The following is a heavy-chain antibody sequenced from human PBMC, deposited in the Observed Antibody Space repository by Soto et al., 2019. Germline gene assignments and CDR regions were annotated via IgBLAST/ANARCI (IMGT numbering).Heavy chain of an antibody. CDR2: ISWNSASI. D-gene: IGHD3-3*01. CDR3: VKDWGHDLWNGYFKF. CDR1: GFTFDDYA. Sequence: SRILSCAASGFTFDDYAMHWVRQVPGKGLEWVSGISWNSASIGYADSVKGRFTTSRDNAKNSLYLEMNSLKTEDTAVYYCVKDWGHDLWNGYFKFWGQGTLIT. J-gene: IGHJ4*02. V-gene: IGHV3-9*01.